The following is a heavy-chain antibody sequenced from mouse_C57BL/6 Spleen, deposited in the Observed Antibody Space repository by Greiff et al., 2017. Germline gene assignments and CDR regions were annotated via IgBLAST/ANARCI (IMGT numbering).Heavy chain of an antibody. D-gene: IGHD1-1*02. J-gene: IGHJ3*01. V-gene: IGHV1-19*01. Sequence: VQLQQSGPVLVKPGASVKMSCKASGYTFTDYYMNWVKQSHGKSLEWIGVINPYNGGTSYNQKFKGKATLTVDKSSSTAYMELNSLTSEDSAVYYCAREDGGAWLAYWGQGTLVTVSA. CDR3: AREDGGAWLAY. CDR2: INPYNGGT. CDR1: GYTFTDYY.